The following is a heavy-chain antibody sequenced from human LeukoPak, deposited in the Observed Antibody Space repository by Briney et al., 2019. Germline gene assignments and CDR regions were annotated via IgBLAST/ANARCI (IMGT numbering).Heavy chain of an antibody. Sequence: GGSLRLSCAASGFTFSNSAMHWVRQAPGKGLEWVAVTSSDGSNEYYADSVKGRFSISRDNPKNTLSLQMNSLRAEDTAVYYCARGGIAVAGYFDYWGQGTLVTVSS. D-gene: IGHD6-19*01. CDR2: TSSDGSNE. CDR1: GFTFSNSA. V-gene: IGHV3-30-3*01. CDR3: ARGGIAVAGYFDY. J-gene: IGHJ4*02.